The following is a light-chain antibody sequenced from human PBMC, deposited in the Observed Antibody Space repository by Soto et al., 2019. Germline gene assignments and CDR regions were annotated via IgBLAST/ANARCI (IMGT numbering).Light chain of an antibody. V-gene: IGKV1-5*01. CDR3: QQYSTYWT. CDR2: DAS. J-gene: IGKJ1*01. Sequence: DIQMTQFPSPLSASVGDIVTITCRASQSISTWLAWYQQKPGKAPRVLIYDASTLENGVPSRFSGSGSGTEFTLTISSLQPEEFATYYCQQYSTYWTFGLGTQVESK. CDR1: QSISTW.